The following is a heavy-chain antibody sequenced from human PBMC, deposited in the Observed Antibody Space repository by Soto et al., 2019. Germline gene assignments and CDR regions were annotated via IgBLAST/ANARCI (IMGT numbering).Heavy chain of an antibody. CDR2: IRDSDGTT. D-gene: IGHD2-21*01. J-gene: IGHJ4*02. CDR3: ARSILQNSLFGH. V-gene: IGHV3-23*01. CDR1: GFTFSTYA. Sequence: PGGSLRLSCAASGFTFSTYAMTWVRQAPGKGLEWVSGIRDSDGTTYYADSVKGRFIISRDISENTVYLQMNSLRAEDTALYFCARSILQNSLFGHWGQGTLVTVSS.